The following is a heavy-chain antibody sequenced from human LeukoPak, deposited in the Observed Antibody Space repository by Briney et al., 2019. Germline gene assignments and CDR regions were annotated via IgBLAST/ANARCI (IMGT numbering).Heavy chain of an antibody. J-gene: IGHJ4*02. D-gene: IGHD3-16*02. CDR2: IPYDGSNK. V-gene: IGHV3-30*04. CDR1: GFTFSSYA. CDR3: ARGGLLRLGELSLGDY. Sequence: QPGGSLRLSCAASGFTFSSYAMHWVRQAPGKGLEWVAVIPYDGSNKYYADSVKGRFTISRDNSKNTLYLQMNSLRAEDTAVYYCARGGLLRLGELSLGDYWGQGTLVTVSS.